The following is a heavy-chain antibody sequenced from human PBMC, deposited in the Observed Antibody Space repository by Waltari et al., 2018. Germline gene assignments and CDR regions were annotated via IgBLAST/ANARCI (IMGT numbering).Heavy chain of an antibody. CDR3: ARTEPGGLFNS. J-gene: IGHJ4*02. CDR2: TYYRSKWYN. Sequence: QVQLQQSGPGLVKPSQTLPLPCAISGERGPSNSYAWHWYRQSPSRGLEWLGRTYYRSKWYNDYAVSVKSRITINPDTSKNQFSLQLNSVTPEDTAVYYCARTEPGGLFNSWGQGTLVTVSS. CDR1: GERGPSNSYA. D-gene: IGHD3-16*01. V-gene: IGHV6-1*01.